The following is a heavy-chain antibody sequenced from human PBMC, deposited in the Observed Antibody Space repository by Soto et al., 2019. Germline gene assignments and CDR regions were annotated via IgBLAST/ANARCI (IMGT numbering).Heavy chain of an antibody. CDR2: IHYTGRT. Sequence: LTCTVSGGSINSYYWTWIRQPPGKELEWIGYIHYTGRTNCNPSLKSRVTMSVDTSKNQFSLRLNSVTAADTAIYYCARDLTIGGFFDPWGQGTLVTVSS. CDR1: GGSINSYY. CDR3: ARDLTIGGFFDP. J-gene: IGHJ5*02. D-gene: IGHD3-10*01. V-gene: IGHV4-59*01.